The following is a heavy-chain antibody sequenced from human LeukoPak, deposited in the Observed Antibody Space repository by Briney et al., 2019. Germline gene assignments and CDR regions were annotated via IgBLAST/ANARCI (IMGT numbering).Heavy chain of an antibody. D-gene: IGHD3-22*01. CDR2: MNPNSGNT. Sequence: ASVKVSCKASGYTFTRYDINWVRQATGQGLEWMGWMNPNSGNTGYAQKFQGRVTMTRNTSISTAYMELSSLRSEDTAVYYCARRSSGYYYAEAGASMWFDPWGQGTLVTVSS. J-gene: IGHJ5*02. CDR3: ARRSSGYYYAEAGASMWFDP. V-gene: IGHV1-8*01. CDR1: GYTFTRYD.